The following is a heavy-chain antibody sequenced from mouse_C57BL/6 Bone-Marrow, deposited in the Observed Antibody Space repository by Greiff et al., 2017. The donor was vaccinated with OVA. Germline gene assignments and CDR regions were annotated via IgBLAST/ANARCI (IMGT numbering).Heavy chain of an antibody. Sequence: VQLQQSGPGLVQPSQSLSITCTVSGFSLTSYGVHWVRQSPGKGLEWLGVIWSGGSTDYNAAYISRLSISKDNSKSQVFFKMNSLQADDTAIYYCARSAAYHYLYWGQRTLVTVSA. J-gene: IGHJ3*01. CDR1: GFSLTSYG. V-gene: IGHV2-2*01. D-gene: IGHD5-5*01. CDR3: ARSAAYHYLY. CDR2: IWSGGST.